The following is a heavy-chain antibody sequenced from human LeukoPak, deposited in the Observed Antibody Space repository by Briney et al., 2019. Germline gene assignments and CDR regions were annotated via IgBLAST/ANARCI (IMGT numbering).Heavy chain of an antibody. CDR3: ARGVDDYVWGSYRAPLFDY. D-gene: IGHD3-16*02. Sequence: SVKVSCKASGGTFSSYAISWVRQAPGQGLEWMGGIIPIFGTANYAQKFQGRVTITADESTSTAYMELSSLRSEDTAVYYCARGVDDYVWGSYRAPLFDYWGQGTLVTVSS. CDR1: GGTFSSYA. J-gene: IGHJ4*02. CDR2: IIPIFGTA. V-gene: IGHV1-69*13.